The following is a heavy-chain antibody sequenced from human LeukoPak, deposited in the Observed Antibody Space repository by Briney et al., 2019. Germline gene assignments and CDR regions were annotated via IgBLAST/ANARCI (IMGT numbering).Heavy chain of an antibody. D-gene: IGHD3-22*01. CDR1: GYTFNDYY. J-gene: IGHJ4*02. Sequence: ASVKVSCKASGYTFNDYYIHWVRQAPGQGLEWMGWINPNSGDANYAQKFQGRVTMTRDTSISTGYMELSRLRFDDTAVYYCASGSSYDSSGRGFDYWGQGTPVTVSS. CDR2: INPNSGDA. CDR3: ASGSSYDSSGRGFDY. V-gene: IGHV1-2*02.